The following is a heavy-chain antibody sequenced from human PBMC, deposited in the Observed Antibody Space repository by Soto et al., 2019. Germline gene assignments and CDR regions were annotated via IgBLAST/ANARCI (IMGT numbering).Heavy chain of an antibody. J-gene: IGHJ6*02. Sequence: QVQLVQSGAEVKKPGSSVKVSCKASGGTFSSYGISWVRQAPGQGLEWMGGMIPIIGTANYAQKFQGRVRISPEESTRTTYIELSSLRSEDTAVNYSATPTFYDFWSGYQTAYYSSGMDVWGQGNTVNVSS. CDR2: MIPIIGTA. CDR1: GGTFSSYG. V-gene: IGHV1-69*05. D-gene: IGHD3-3*01. CDR3: ATPTFYDFWSGYQTAYYSSGMDV.